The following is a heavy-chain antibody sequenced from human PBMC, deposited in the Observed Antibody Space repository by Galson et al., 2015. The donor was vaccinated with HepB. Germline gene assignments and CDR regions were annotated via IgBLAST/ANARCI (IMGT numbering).Heavy chain of an antibody. CDR2: INDSGNT. J-gene: IGHJ4*02. CDR3: ARIVAVAGAPPFDY. CDR1: GGSLSDDY. Sequence: SETLSLTCAVYGGSLSDDYWSWIRQPPGKGLEWMGEINDSGNTNDNPSLKSRVSMSVDTSKKQISLKFTSVTAADTAVYYCARIVAVAGAPPFDYWGQGTLVIVSS. V-gene: IGHV4-34*01. D-gene: IGHD6-19*01.